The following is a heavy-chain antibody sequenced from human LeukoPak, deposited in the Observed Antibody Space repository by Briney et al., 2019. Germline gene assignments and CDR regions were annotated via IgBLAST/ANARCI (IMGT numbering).Heavy chain of an antibody. CDR3: ARVPSPTYYDFWSGYYPGTTYYYYYYMDV. Sequence: PSETLSPTCTVSGGSISSHYWSWIRQPPGKGLEWIGYIYYSGSTNYNPSLKSRVTISVDTSKNQFSLKLSSVTAADTAVYYCARVPSPTYYDFWSGYYPGTTYYYYYYMDVWGKGTTVTVSS. V-gene: IGHV4-59*11. CDR1: GGSISSHY. CDR2: IYYSGST. J-gene: IGHJ6*03. D-gene: IGHD3-3*01.